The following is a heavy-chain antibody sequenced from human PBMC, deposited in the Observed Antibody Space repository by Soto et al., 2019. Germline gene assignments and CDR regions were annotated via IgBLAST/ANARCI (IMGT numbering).Heavy chain of an antibody. CDR1: GFTLSSYA. CDR3: AKVYRDGTITY. D-gene: IGHD5-12*01. V-gene: IGHV3-23*01. J-gene: IGHJ4*02. CDR2: ISGSGGST. Sequence: GGSLRLSCAASGFTLSSYAMSWVRQAPGKGLEWVSAISGSGGSTYYADSVKGRFIISRDNSKNTLYLQMNSLRAEDTAVYYCAKVYRDGTITYWGQGTLVTVSS.